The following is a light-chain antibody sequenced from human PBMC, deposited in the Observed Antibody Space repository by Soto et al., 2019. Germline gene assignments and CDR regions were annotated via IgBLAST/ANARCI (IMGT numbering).Light chain of an antibody. CDR3: QQSYSTLFT. Sequence: DIQMTQSPSSLSASVGDRVTITCRASQSINRYLNWYQQKPGKAPKLLIYAASSLQSGVPSRFSGSGSGTDFTLTISSLQPEDFATYSCQQSYSTLFTFGGGTKVEIK. J-gene: IGKJ4*01. CDR2: AAS. V-gene: IGKV1-39*01. CDR1: QSINRY.